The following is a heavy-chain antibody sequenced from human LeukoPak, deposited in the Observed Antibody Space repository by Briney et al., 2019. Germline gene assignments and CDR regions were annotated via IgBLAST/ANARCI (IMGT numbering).Heavy chain of an antibody. CDR1: GFTFSSFA. V-gene: IGHV3-23*01. D-gene: IGHD2-8*01. Sequence: GGSLRLSCTASGFTFSSFAMNWVRQAPGKGLEWVSGISGSGDSTYYADSVKGRFTISRDSSKNTLYLQMNSLRDEDAAVYYCAKDWCISGVCYWIDYWGQGTLVTVSS. CDR2: ISGSGDST. CDR3: AKDWCISGVCYWIDY. J-gene: IGHJ4*02.